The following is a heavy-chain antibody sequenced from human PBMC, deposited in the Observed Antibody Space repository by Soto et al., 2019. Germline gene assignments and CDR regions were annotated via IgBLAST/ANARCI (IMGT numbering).Heavy chain of an antibody. J-gene: IGHJ6*02. D-gene: IGHD5-18*01. CDR3: ARGPAMGYYYYYGMDV. CDR1: GGSFSGYY. CDR2: INHSGST. Sequence: SETLSLTCAVYGGSFSGYYWSWIRQPPGKGLEWIGEINHSGSTNYNPSLKSRVTISVDTSKNQFSLKLSSVTAADTAVYYCARGPAMGYYYYYGMDVWGQGTTVTVSS. V-gene: IGHV4-34*01.